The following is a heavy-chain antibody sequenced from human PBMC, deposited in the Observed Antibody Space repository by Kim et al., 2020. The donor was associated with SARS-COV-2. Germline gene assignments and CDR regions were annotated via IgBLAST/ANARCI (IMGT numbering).Heavy chain of an antibody. CDR1: GYTFTSYG. D-gene: IGHD5-18*01. Sequence: ASVKVSCKASGYTFTSYGISWVRQAPGQGLEWMGWISAYNGNTNYAQKLQGRVTMTTDTSTSTAYMELRSLRSDDTAVYYCARASGDTAMVWYFDLWGRGTLVTVSS. CDR3: ARASGDTAMVWYFDL. J-gene: IGHJ2*01. CDR2: ISAYNGNT. V-gene: IGHV1-18*01.